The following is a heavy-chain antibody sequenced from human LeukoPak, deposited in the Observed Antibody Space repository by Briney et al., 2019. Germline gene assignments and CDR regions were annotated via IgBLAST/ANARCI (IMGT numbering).Heavy chain of an antibody. D-gene: IGHD5-12*01. Sequence: ASLSPSCKASGYTFTSYDINWVRQATGQGLEWMGWMNPNSGSTGYAQKFHGRVTITRNTSISTDYMELSGLRSEDTAVYYCARGRSTGYPDYFDSWGQGTLVAVSS. J-gene: IGHJ4*02. V-gene: IGHV1-8*03. CDR2: MNPNSGST. CDR1: GYTFTSYD. CDR3: ARGRSTGYPDYFDS.